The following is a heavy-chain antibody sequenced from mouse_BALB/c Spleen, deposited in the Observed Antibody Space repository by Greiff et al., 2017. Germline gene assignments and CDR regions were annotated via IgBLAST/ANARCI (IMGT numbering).Heavy chain of an antibody. V-gene: IGHV5-15*02. J-gene: IGHJ4*01. CDR3: ARERDYDAMDY. CDR1: GFTFSDYG. CDR2: ISNLAYSI. Sequence: EVKLVESGGGLVQPGGSRKLSCAASGFTFSDYGMAWVRQAPGKGPEWVAFISNLAYSIYYADTVTGRFTISRENAKNTLYLEMSSLRSEDTAMYYCARERDYDAMDYWGQGTSVTVSS.